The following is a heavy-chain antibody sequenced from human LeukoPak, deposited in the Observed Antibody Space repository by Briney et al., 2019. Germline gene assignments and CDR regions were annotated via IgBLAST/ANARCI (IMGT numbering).Heavy chain of an antibody. Sequence: GRSLRLSCAASGFTFSSYGTHWVRQAPGKGLEWVAVIWYDGSKKYYADSVKGRFTISRDNSKNTLYLQMNSLRAEDTAVYYCAKDSSSWYNYFDYWGQGTLVTVSS. CDR2: IWYDGSKK. CDR1: GFTFSSYG. J-gene: IGHJ4*02. D-gene: IGHD6-13*01. V-gene: IGHV3-33*06. CDR3: AKDSSSWYNYFDY.